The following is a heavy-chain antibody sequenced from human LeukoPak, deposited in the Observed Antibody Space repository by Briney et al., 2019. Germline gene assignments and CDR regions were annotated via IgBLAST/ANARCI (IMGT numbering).Heavy chain of an antibody. Sequence: GGSLRLSCAASGFTFSSYWMSWVRQAPGKGLEWVANIKQDGSEKYYVDSVKGRFTISRDNSKNTLYLQINSLRAEDTAVYYCAKEGNYDILTGPVDYWGQGTLVTVSS. J-gene: IGHJ4*02. CDR2: IKQDGSEK. CDR3: AKEGNYDILTGPVDY. V-gene: IGHV3-7*03. CDR1: GFTFSSYW. D-gene: IGHD3-9*01.